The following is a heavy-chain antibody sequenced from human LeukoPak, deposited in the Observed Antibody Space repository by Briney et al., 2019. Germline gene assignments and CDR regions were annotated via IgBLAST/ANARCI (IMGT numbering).Heavy chain of an antibody. Sequence: PSETLSLTCTVSGGSISSYYWSWIRQPPGKGLEWIGYIYYSRSTNYNPSLKSRVTISVDTSKNQFSLKLSSVTAADTAVYYCARTHSSSYDYWGQGTLVTVSS. CDR2: IYYSRST. V-gene: IGHV4-59*08. J-gene: IGHJ4*02. CDR3: ARTHSSSYDY. D-gene: IGHD6-13*01. CDR1: GGSISSYY.